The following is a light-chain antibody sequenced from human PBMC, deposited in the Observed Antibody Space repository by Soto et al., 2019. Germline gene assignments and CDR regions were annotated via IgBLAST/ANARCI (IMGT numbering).Light chain of an antibody. CDR2: RAS. CDR1: QSVSSY. V-gene: IGKV3-15*01. Sequence: EIVMTQSPATLSVSPGGRATLSCRASQSVSSYLAWYHQRPGQPPRLLIYRASTMATGIPARFSGSGSGTEFSLTITSLQSDYFAVYYCQQYNTWPPRYTFGQGTNLEI. CDR3: QQYNTWPPRYT. J-gene: IGKJ2*01.